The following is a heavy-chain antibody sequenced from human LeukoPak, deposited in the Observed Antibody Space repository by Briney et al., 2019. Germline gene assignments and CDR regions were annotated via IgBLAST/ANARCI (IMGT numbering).Heavy chain of an antibody. Sequence: SETLSLTCTVSGGSISSYYWSWIRQPPGKGLEWIGYIYYSGSTNYNPSLKSRVTISVDTSKNQFSLKLSSVPAADTAVYYCARDGAMRSAFDIWGQGTMVAVSS. J-gene: IGHJ3*02. V-gene: IGHV4-59*01. CDR2: IYYSGST. D-gene: IGHD2-15*01. CDR1: GGSISSYY. CDR3: ARDGAMRSAFDI.